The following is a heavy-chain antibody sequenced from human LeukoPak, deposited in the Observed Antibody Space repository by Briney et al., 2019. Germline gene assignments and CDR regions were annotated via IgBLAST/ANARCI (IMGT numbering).Heavy chain of an antibody. V-gene: IGHV1-24*01. J-gene: IGHJ4*02. Sequence: APVKVSCKVSGYTLTELSMHWVRQAPGKGLEWMGGFDPEDGETIYAQKFQGRVTMTEDTSTDTAYMELSSLRSEDTAVYYCATGVAVAGFYYFDYWGQGTLVTASS. CDR3: ATGVAVAGFYYFDY. CDR2: FDPEDGET. CDR1: GYTLTELS. D-gene: IGHD6-19*01.